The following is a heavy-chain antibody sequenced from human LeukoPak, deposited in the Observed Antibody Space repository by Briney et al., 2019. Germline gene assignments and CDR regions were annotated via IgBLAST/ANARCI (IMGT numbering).Heavy chain of an antibody. D-gene: IGHD2-2*01. CDR1: GGSVSSGSYY. Sequence: SETLSLTCTVPGGSVSSGSYYWSWIRQPPRKGLEWIGYIYYSGSTNYNPSLKSRVTISVDTSKNQCSLKLSSVTAADTAVYYCARASVVVPAAMIGAEFDYWGQGTLVTVSS. CDR3: ARASVVVPAAMIGAEFDY. J-gene: IGHJ4*02. V-gene: IGHV4-61*01. CDR2: IYYSGST.